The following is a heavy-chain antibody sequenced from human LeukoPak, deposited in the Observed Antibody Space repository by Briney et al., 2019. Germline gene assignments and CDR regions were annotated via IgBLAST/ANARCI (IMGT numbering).Heavy chain of an antibody. D-gene: IGHD4/OR15-4a*01. CDR3: ARRVPDSYYFYMDV. Sequence: HPGRSLRLSCAVSGLTFSSYSLHWVRQAPGQGLEWVGVISYDGSNKYYADSVKGRFTISRDNSKNTLYLQMNSLRAEDTAVYYCARRVPDSYYFYMDVWGQGTTVTVSS. CDR1: GLTFSSYS. J-gene: IGHJ6*03. V-gene: IGHV3-30-3*01. CDR2: ISYDGSNK.